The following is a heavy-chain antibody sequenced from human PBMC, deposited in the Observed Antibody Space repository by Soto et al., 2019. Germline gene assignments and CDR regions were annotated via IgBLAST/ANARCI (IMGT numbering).Heavy chain of an antibody. V-gene: IGHV1-18*01. D-gene: IGHD6-13*01. CDR2: ISAYNGNT. Sequence: ASVKVSCKASGYTFTSYGISWVRQAPGQGLEWMGWISAYNGNTNYAQKLQGRVTMTTDTSTSTAYMELRSLRSDDTAVYYCARDYGSSWGYYYYYYGMDVWGQGTTVTVSS. CDR3: ARDYGSSWGYYYYYYGMDV. J-gene: IGHJ6*02. CDR1: GYTFTSYG.